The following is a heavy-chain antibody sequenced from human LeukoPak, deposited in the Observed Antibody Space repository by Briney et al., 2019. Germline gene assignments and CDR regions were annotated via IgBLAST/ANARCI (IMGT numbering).Heavy chain of an antibody. CDR3: ARDRPASPWLRGGHGMAV. V-gene: IGHV4-59*01. D-gene: IGHD5-12*01. Sequence: SETLSLTCTVSGGSISTYFWSWIRQPPGKGLEWIGYVYYSGSTTYNPSLKSRVTISVDTSKSQFSLKLRSVTAADTAVYYCARDRPASPWLRGGHGMAVWGQGTTVTVSS. CDR1: GGSISTYF. J-gene: IGHJ6*02. CDR2: VYYSGST.